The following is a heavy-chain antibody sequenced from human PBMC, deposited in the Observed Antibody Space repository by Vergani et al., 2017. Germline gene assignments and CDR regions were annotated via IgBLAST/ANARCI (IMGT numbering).Heavy chain of an antibody. CDR2: INPNSGGT. Sequence: QVQLVKSGAEVKKPGASVKVSCKASGYTLTGYYMHWVRQAPGQGLEWMGWINPNSGGTNYAQKFQGWVTMTRETSISTAYMELSRLRSDDTAVYYCARGPNSSGWYGVGWFDPWGQGTLVTVSS. V-gene: IGHV1-2*04. D-gene: IGHD6-19*01. CDR3: ARGPNSSGWYGVGWFDP. J-gene: IGHJ5*02. CDR1: GYTLTGYY.